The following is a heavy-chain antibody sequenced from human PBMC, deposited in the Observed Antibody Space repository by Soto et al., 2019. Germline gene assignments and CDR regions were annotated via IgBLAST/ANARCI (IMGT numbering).Heavy chain of an antibody. CDR3: AKDDQTTDYYYYMDV. CDR1: GFTFSSYA. V-gene: IGHV3-23*01. D-gene: IGHD4-17*01. CDR2: ISGSGGST. J-gene: IGHJ6*03. Sequence: WGSLRLSCAASGFTFSSYAMSLVRQAPGKGLEWVSAISGSGGSTYYADSVKGRFTISRDNSKNTLYLQMNSLRAEDTAVYYCAKDDQTTDYYYYMDVWGKGTTVTVSS.